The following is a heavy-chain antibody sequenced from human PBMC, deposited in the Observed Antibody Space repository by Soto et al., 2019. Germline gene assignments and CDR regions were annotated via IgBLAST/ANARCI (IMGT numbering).Heavy chain of an antibody. CDR1: GFTFSRYS. CDR3: ARESEDLTSNFDY. V-gene: IGHV3-21*06. J-gene: IGHJ4*02. CDR2: ISSTTNYI. Sequence: GGSLRLSCAASGFTFSRYSMNWVRQAPGKGLEWVSSISSTTNYIYYGDSMKGRFTISRDNAKNSLYLEMNSLRAEDTAVYYCARESEDLTSNFDYWGQGTLVTSP.